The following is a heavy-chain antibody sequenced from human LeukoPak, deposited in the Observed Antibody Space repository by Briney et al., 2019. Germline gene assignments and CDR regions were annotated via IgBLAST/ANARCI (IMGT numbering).Heavy chain of an antibody. CDR1: GYTFTSYG. CDR2: ISAYNGNT. Sequence: ASVKVSCKASGYTFTSYGISWVRQAPGRGLEWMGWISAYNGNTNYAQKLQGRVTMTTDTSTSTAYMELRSLRSDDTAVYYCAREAYYYDSSGSYNWFDPWGQGTLVTVSS. J-gene: IGHJ5*02. V-gene: IGHV1-18*01. D-gene: IGHD3-22*01. CDR3: AREAYYYDSSGSYNWFDP.